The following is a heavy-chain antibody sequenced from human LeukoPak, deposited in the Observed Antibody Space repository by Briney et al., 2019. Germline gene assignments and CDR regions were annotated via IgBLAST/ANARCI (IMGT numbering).Heavy chain of an antibody. J-gene: IGHJ4*02. Sequence: ASVKVSCKASGYTFTSYYMHWVRQAPGQGLEWMGIINPSGGSTSYAQKFQGRVTMTRDMSTSTVYMELSSLRSEDTAVYYCAREIGPRQLHLWASAFDYWGQGTLVTVSS. D-gene: IGHD5-18*01. CDR2: INPSGGST. V-gene: IGHV1-46*01. CDR3: AREIGPRQLHLWASAFDY. CDR1: GYTFTSYY.